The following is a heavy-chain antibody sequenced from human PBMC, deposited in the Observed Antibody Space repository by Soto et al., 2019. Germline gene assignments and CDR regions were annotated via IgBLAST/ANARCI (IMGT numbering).Heavy chain of an antibody. D-gene: IGHD5-18*01. CDR3: PRDNLIQLWFWSNAFDI. CDR2: INAGNGNT. V-gene: IGHV1-3*01. J-gene: IGHJ3*02. Sequence: ASVKVSCKXSGYTFTSYAMHWVRQAPGQRLEWMGWINAGNGNTKYSQKFQGRVTITRDTSASTAYMELSSLRSEDTAVYYCPRDNLIQLWFWSNAFDIWGQGTMVTVSS. CDR1: GYTFTSYA.